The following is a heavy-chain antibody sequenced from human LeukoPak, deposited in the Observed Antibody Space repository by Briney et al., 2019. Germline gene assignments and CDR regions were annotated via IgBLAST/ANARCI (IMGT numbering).Heavy chain of an antibody. Sequence: SETLSLTCAVYGGSFSGYYWSWIRQPPGKGLEWIGEINHSGSTNYNPSLKSRVTISVDTSKNQFSLKLSSVTAADTAVYYCASLDGGVDTAMAESIDYWGQGTLVTVSS. V-gene: IGHV4-34*01. CDR1: GGSFSGYY. CDR2: INHSGST. J-gene: IGHJ4*02. CDR3: ASLDGGVDTAMAESIDY. D-gene: IGHD5-18*01.